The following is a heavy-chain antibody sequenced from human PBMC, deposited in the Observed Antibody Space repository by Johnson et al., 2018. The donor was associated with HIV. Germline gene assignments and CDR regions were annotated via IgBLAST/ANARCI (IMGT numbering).Heavy chain of an antibody. CDR1: GLTFKNVW. V-gene: IGHV3-15*01. CDR3: TTDPPLEWLPLPFDI. Sequence: VQLVESGGGLVKSGGSLRLSCAASGLTFKNVWMSWVRQAPGKGLEWVGRIKTKPDGGTTDYAAPVKGRFTISRDDSKNTLYLQMNSLKTEDTGVYYCTTDPPLEWLPLPFDIWGLGTMVTVSS. CDR2: IKTKPDGGTT. D-gene: IGHD3-3*01. J-gene: IGHJ3*02.